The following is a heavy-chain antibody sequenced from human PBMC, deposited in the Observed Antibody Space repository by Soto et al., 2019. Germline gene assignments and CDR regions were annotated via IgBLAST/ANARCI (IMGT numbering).Heavy chain of an antibody. CDR1: GGSISSSNW. CDR3: ARTPNSSSWYFSVD. CDR2: IYHSGST. V-gene: IGHV4-4*02. Sequence: QVQLQESGPGLVKPSATLSLSCAVSGGSISSSNWWSWVRQPPGKGLEWIGEIYHSGSTNYNPSLKSRVTISVDKSKNQFSLKLSSVTAADTAVYYCARTPNSSSWYFSVDWGQGTLVTVSS. D-gene: IGHD6-13*01. J-gene: IGHJ4*02.